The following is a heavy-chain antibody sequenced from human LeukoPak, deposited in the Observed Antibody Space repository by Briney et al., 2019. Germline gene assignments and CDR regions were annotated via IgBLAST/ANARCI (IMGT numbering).Heavy chain of an antibody. D-gene: IGHD5-12*01. CDR2: IYYSGST. CDR1: GGSISSYY. Sequence: SETLSLTCTVSGGSISSYYWSWIRQPLGKGLEWIGYIYYSGSTNYNPSLKSRVTISVDTSKNQFSLKLSSVTAADTAVYYCARLDGYNFLKYFQHWGQGTLVTVSS. V-gene: IGHV4-59*08. CDR3: ARLDGYNFLKYFQH. J-gene: IGHJ1*01.